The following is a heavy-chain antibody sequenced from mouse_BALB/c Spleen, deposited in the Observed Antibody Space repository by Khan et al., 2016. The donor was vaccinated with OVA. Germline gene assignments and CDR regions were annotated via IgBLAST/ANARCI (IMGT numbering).Heavy chain of an antibody. CDR3: ARQPYYHYNVMDY. V-gene: IGHV2-6-1*01. CDR2: MNNDGST. Sequence: QVQLKASGPGLEPPSPSRTTTSTSSGTFITNYRIHGLRPPPGKVQELLAMMNNDGSTTYNSALKFRLTITKDKSNTQVFLKMNSLKTDDTDTSCCARQPYYHYNVMDYWGQGTSVTVSS. J-gene: IGHJ4*01. CDR1: GTFITNYR. D-gene: IGHD2-10*01.